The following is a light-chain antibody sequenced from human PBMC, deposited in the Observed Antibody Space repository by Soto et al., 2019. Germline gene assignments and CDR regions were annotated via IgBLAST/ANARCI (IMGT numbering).Light chain of an antibody. CDR1: ESLIGW. CDR2: DAS. CDR3: QQYKSYPWT. Sequence: DIQLTQSPSTLSASVGDTVTISCRASESLIGWLAWYQQRPGSAPKLLIYDASSLEGGVPSRFTGDGSGTEFSLTSASLQPDDFGTYYCQQYKSYPWTFGQGTKVDIK. J-gene: IGKJ1*01. V-gene: IGKV1-5*01.